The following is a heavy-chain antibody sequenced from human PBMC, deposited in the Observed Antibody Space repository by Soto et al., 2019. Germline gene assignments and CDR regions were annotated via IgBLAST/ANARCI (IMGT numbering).Heavy chain of an antibody. V-gene: IGHV3-48*02. Sequence: PGGSLRLSCPASGFTFSSYSMNWVRQAPGKGLDLVSYIISSSSTIYYSASVKGRFTISVDNAKNSMYLQMTCLRDEDTAVYDXAIDVSSSLYWVVDYYYGMDVRCQCSTVPVSS. J-gene: IGHJ6*02. CDR1: GFTFSSYS. CDR2: IISSSSTI. D-gene: IGHD6-13*01. CDR3: AIDVSSSLYWVVDYYYGMDV.